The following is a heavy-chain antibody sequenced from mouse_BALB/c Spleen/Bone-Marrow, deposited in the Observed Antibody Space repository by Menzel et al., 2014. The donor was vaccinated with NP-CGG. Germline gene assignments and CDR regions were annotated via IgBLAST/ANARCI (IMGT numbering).Heavy chain of an antibody. CDR1: GFTFSSYT. J-gene: IGHJ4*01. CDR3: ARHGYYGSRAMDY. Sequence: EVKLVESGGGLVQPGGSLKLSCAASGFTFSSYTMSCVRQTPEKRLEWAAYISNGGGSTYYPDTVKGRFTISRDNAKNTLYLQMSSLKSEDTAMYYCARHGYYGSRAMDYWGQGTLVTVSS. D-gene: IGHD1-1*01. V-gene: IGHV5-12-2*01. CDR2: ISNGGGST.